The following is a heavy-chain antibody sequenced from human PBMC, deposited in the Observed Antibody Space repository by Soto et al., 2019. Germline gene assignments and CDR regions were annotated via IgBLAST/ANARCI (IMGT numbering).Heavy chain of an antibody. D-gene: IGHD2-15*01. J-gene: IGHJ1*01. CDR2: IYNSGTT. CDR3: ARVYLRNIRGYCSGGSCYRGDIYFQH. CDR1: GGAVTSGSHC. Sequence: SETLSLTCTVSGGAVTSGSHCWSWIRQTPGKGLEWIGYIYNSGTTKYNPSLKSRVTISVDTSNNQFSLKLTSLTAADTAVYYCARVYLRNIRGYCSGGSCYRGDIYFQHWGQGTLVTVSS. V-gene: IGHV4-61*01.